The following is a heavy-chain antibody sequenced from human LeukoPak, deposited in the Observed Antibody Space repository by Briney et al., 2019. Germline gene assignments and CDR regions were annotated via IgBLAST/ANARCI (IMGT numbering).Heavy chain of an antibody. Sequence: GRSLRLSCAASGFTFSNYDMHWVRQAPGKGLEWVAVIWYDGSNKYYADSVKGRFTISRDNSKNTLSLQMNSLKAEDTAVYYCVRGCRDSSAWYSCLDYWGQGTPVTVSS. J-gene: IGHJ4*02. CDR2: IWYDGSNK. D-gene: IGHD6-13*01. CDR3: VRGCRDSSAWYSCLDY. V-gene: IGHV3-33*01. CDR1: GFTFSNYD.